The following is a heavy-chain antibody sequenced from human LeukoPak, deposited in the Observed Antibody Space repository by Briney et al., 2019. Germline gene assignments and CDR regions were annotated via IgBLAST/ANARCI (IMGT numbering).Heavy chain of an antibody. CDR3: ARAGYDFWSGLRWFDP. V-gene: IGHV4-59*01. D-gene: IGHD3-3*01. CDR1: GGSISSYY. J-gene: IGHJ5*02. CDR2: IYYSGST. Sequence: SETLSLTCTVSGGSISSYYWSWIRQPPGKGLEWIGYIYYSGSTNYNPSLKSRVTISVDTSKNQFSLKPSSVTAADTAVYYCARAGYDFWSGLRWFDPWGQGTLVTVSS.